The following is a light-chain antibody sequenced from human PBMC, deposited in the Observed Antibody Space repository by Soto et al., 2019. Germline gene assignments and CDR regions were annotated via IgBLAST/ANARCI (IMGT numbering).Light chain of an antibody. CDR3: QQYGSSPLT. CDR2: GAS. Sequence: PGERATLSCRASQSVTSNNLAWYQQKPGQAPRLLIYGASSRATGIPDRYSGSGSGTDFSLTISRLEPEDFAVYYCQQYGSSPLTFGQGTRLEIK. V-gene: IGKV3-20*01. CDR1: QSVTSNN. J-gene: IGKJ5*01.